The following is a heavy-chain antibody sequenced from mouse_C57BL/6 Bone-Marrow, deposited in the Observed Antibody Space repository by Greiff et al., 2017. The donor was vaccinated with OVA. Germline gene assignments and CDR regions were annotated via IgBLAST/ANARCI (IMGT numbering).Heavy chain of an antibody. Sequence: VKLVESGAELVRPGASVTLSCKASGYTFTDYEMHWVKQTPVHGLEWIGAIDPETGGTAYNQKFKGKAILTADKSSSTAYMELRSLTSEDSAVYYCTKGVELTFDYWGQGTTLTVSS. CDR3: TKGVELTFDY. V-gene: IGHV1-15*01. CDR1: GYTFTDYE. CDR2: IDPETGGT. J-gene: IGHJ2*01. D-gene: IGHD4-1*01.